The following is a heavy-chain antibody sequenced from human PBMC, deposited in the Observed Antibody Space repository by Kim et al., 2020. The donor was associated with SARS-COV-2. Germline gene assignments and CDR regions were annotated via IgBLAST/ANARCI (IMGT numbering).Heavy chain of an antibody. CDR2: IKQDGSEK. CDR1: GFTFSSYW. CDR3: ARVFVYYYDSSGYYYETSGFDY. V-gene: IGHV3-7*01. J-gene: IGHJ4*02. D-gene: IGHD3-22*01. Sequence: GGSLRLSCAASGFTFSSYWMSWVRQAPGKGLEWVANIKQDGSEKYYVDSVKGRFTISRDNAKNSLYLQMNSLRAEDTAVYYCARVFVYYYDSSGYYYETSGFDYWGQGTLVTVSS.